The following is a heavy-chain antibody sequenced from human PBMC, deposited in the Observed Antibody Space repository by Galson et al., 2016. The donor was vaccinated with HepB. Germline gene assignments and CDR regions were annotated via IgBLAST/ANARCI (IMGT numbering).Heavy chain of an antibody. CDR2: ISYGGSYK. CDR3: ARDYIMMTVTWGPDY. Sequence: SLRLSCAASGFTFSRYGIHWVRQAQGKGLEWVAVISYGGSYKFYADSVRGRFTISRDNSEDTVYLQMNSLRAEDTALYYCARDYIMMTVTWGPDYWGQGTLVSVSS. D-gene: IGHD4-17*01. J-gene: IGHJ4*02. CDR1: GFTFSRYG. V-gene: IGHV3-30*03.